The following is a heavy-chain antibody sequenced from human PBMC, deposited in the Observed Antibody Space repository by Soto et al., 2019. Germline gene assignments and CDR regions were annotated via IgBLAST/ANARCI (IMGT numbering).Heavy chain of an antibody. CDR2: IYYSGST. V-gene: IGHV4-39*07. Sequence: SETLSLTCTVSGGSISSSSYYWGWIRQPPGKGLEWIGSIYYSGSTYYNRSLKSRVTISEDTSKNQCSLKLSSVTAADTAVYYCARDGANYDILTGYGVPNDYWGQGTLVTVSS. CDR1: GGSISSSSYY. J-gene: IGHJ4*02. CDR3: ARDGANYDILTGYGVPNDY. D-gene: IGHD3-9*01.